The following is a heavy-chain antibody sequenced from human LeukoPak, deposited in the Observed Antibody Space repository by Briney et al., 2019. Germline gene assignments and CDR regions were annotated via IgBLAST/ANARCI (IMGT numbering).Heavy chain of an antibody. D-gene: IGHD2-2*01. CDR2: ISGSGGST. CDR3: AKVRQRYCSSTSCLSYYYYYYGMDV. J-gene: IGHJ6*02. Sequence: GRSLRLSCAASGFTFSSYAMSWVRQAPGKGLEWVSAISGSGGSTYYADSVKGRFTISRDNSKNTLYLQMNSLRAEDTAVYYCAKVRQRYCSSTSCLSYYYYYYGMDVWGQGTTVTVSS. CDR1: GFTFSSYA. V-gene: IGHV3-23*01.